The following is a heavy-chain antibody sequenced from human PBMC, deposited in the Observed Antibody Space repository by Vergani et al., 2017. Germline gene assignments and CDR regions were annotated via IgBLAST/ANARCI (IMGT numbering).Heavy chain of an antibody. D-gene: IGHD3-10*01. Sequence: QVQLVESGGGVVQPGRSLRLSCAASGFTFSSYGMHWVRQAPGKGLEWVAVISYDGSNKYYADSVKGRFTISRDNSKNTLYLQMNSLRAEDTAVYYCAKAQRGVRGVINYYYYMDVWGKGTTVTVSS. J-gene: IGHJ6*03. V-gene: IGHV3-30*18. CDR1: GFTFSSYG. CDR3: AKAQRGVRGVINYYYYMDV. CDR2: ISYDGSNK.